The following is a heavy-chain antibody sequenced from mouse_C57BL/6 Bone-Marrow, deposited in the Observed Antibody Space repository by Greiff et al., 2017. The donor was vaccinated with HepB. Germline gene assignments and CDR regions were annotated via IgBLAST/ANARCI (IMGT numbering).Heavy chain of an antibody. J-gene: IGHJ4*01. Sequence: QVQLKQSGPGLVQPSQSLSITCTVSGFSLTSYGVHWVRQSPGKGLEWLGVIWRGGSTDYNAAFMSRLSITKDNSKSQVFFKMNSLQADDTAIYYCAKIPLYYYGSSSYAMDYWGQGTSVTVSS. CDR2: IWRGGST. CDR1: GFSLTSYG. D-gene: IGHD1-1*01. V-gene: IGHV2-5*01. CDR3: AKIPLYYYGSSSYAMDY.